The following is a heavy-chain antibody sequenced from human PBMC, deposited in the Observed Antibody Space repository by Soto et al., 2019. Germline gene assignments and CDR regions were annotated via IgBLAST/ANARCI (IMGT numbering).Heavy chain of an antibody. J-gene: IGHJ4*02. CDR1: GYTFTSYA. Sequence: GASVKVSCKASGYTFTSYAMHWVRQAPGQRLEWMGWINAGNGNTKCSQKFQDRVTITRDTSASTAYMELSSLRSEDTAVYYCARGDSVVGDYWGQGTLVTVSS. CDR2: INAGNGNT. V-gene: IGHV1-3*01. D-gene: IGHD2-21*01. CDR3: ARGDSVVGDY.